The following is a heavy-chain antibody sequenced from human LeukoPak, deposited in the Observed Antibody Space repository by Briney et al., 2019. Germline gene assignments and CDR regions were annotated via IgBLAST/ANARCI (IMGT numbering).Heavy chain of an antibody. CDR3: AGLCSGGSCHAGFDY. CDR1: GGSFSGYY. V-gene: IGHV4-34*01. CDR2: INHSGST. Sequence: TSETLSLTCAVYGGSFSGYYWSWIRQPPGKGLEWIGEINHSGSTNYNPSLKSRVTISVDTSKNQFSLKLSSVTAADTAVYYCAGLCSGGSCHAGFDYWGQGTLVTVSS. J-gene: IGHJ4*02. D-gene: IGHD2-15*01.